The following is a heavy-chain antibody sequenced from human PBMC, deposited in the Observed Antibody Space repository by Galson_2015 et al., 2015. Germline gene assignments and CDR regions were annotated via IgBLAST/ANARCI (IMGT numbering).Heavy chain of an antibody. CDR2: IYSDGRT. CDR3: ARSGVWCGFDY. V-gene: IGHV3-53*01. Sequence: SLRLSCAASGFTVSSNYMNWVRQAPGKGLEWVAVIYSDGRTYYADSVKGRFTISRDTSKNTLYLQMNSLRAEDTAVYYCARSGVWCGFDYWGQGTLVTVSS. CDR1: GFTVSSNY. D-gene: IGHD3-3*01. J-gene: IGHJ4*02.